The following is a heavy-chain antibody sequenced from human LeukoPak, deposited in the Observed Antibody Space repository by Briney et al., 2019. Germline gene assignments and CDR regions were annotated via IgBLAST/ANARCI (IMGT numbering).Heavy chain of an antibody. CDR1: GFTFGDYA. Sequence: GGSLRLSCTASGFTFGDYAMSWVRQAPGKGLEWVGFIRSKAYGGTTECAASVKGRFTISRDDSKSIAYLQMNSLKTEDTAVYYCTRGYSYGYYWGQGTLATVSS. V-gene: IGHV3-49*04. CDR2: IRSKAYGGTT. CDR3: TRGYSYGYY. J-gene: IGHJ4*02. D-gene: IGHD5-18*01.